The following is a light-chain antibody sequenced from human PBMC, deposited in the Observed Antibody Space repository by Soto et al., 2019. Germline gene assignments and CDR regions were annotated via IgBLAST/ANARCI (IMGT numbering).Light chain of an antibody. CDR2: DVS. Sequence: QSALTQPASVSGSPGQSITISCTGTSSDVGGYNYVSWYQQHPGKAPKLMIYDVSNRPSGVSNRFSGSKSGNTASLTISGLQAEEDADYYCSSYTSSSNLVVFGGGTKVTVL. J-gene: IGLJ2*01. V-gene: IGLV2-14*01. CDR1: SSDVGGYNY. CDR3: SSYTSSSNLVV.